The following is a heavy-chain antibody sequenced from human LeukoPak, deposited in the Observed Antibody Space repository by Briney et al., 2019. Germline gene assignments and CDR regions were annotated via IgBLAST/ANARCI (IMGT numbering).Heavy chain of an antibody. V-gene: IGHV3-48*03. CDR3: ARAHDYAADY. Sequence: QPGGSLRLSCAASGLTFSSYEMNWVRLAPGKGLEWVSYINVGGSTIYYADSVKGRFTISRDNAKNSLYLQMNSLRAEDTAVYYCARAHDYAADYWGQGTLVTVSS. CDR1: GLTFSSYE. CDR2: INVGGSTI. D-gene: IGHD4-17*01. J-gene: IGHJ4*02.